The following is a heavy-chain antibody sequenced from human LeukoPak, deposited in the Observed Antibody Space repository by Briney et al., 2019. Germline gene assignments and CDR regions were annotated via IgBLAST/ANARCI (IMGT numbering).Heavy chain of an antibody. CDR1: GFTFSSYG. CDR2: ISYDGSNK. Sequence: GGSLRLSCAASGFTFSSYGMHWVRQAPGKGLEWVAVISYDGSNKYYADSVKGRFTISRDNSKNTLYLQMNSLRAEDTAVYYCAKPRYYDSSGYPRFGWGPIDYWGQGTLVTVSS. V-gene: IGHV3-30*18. J-gene: IGHJ4*02. D-gene: IGHD3-22*01. CDR3: AKPRYYDSSGYPRFGWGPIDY.